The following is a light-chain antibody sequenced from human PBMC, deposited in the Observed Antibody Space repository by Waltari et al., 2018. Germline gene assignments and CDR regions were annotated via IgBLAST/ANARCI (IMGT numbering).Light chain of an antibody. CDR1: SLRSYY. Sequence: SSELTQDPAVSVALGQTVRTTCQGDSLRSYYASWDQQKPGQAPVLVIYGKNNRPSGIPDRFSGSSSGNTASLTITGAQAEDEADYYSNSRDSSGNHLGVFGGGTKLTVL. J-gene: IGLJ3*02. CDR2: GKN. V-gene: IGLV3-19*01. CDR3: NSRDSSGNHLGV.